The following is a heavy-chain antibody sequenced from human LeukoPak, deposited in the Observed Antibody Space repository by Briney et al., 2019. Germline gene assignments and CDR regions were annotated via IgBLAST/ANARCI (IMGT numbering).Heavy chain of an antibody. CDR2: IYYSGST. V-gene: IGHV4-39*07. CDR3: ASRSGYSYGWS. D-gene: IGHD5-18*01. Sequence: PSETLSLTCTVSGGSISSSSYYWGWIRQPPGKGLEWIGSIYYSGSTHYNPSLESRVTISIDTSKNQFSLRLSSVTAADTAVYYCASRSGYSYGWSWGQGTMVTVSS. J-gene: IGHJ3*01. CDR1: GGSISSSSYY.